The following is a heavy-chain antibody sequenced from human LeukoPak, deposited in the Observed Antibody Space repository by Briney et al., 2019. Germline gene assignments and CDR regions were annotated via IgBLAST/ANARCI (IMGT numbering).Heavy chain of an antibody. CDR3: ARVGTIAAAGTYDY. Sequence: GGSLRLSCAASGFTFSSYSMNWVRQAPGKGLEWVSYIGSSGSFTNYADSVKGRFTISRDNTKNSLYLQMNSLRPEDTAVYYCARVGTIAAAGTYDYWGQGTLVAVSS. V-gene: IGHV3-21*05. CDR1: GFTFSSYS. D-gene: IGHD6-13*01. CDR2: IGSSGSFT. J-gene: IGHJ4*02.